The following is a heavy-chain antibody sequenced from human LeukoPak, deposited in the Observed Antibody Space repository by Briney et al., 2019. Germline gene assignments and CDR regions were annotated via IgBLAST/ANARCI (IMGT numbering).Heavy chain of an antibody. Sequence: ASVKVSCKASGYTFTSYGISWVRQAPGQGLEWMGWISAYNGNTNYAQKLQGRVTMTTDTSTGTAYMELRSLRSDDTAVYYCARETSNLEGAYCSSTSCYGWFDPWGQGTLVTVSS. D-gene: IGHD2-2*01. CDR2: ISAYNGNT. V-gene: IGHV1-18*04. CDR3: ARETSNLEGAYCSSTSCYGWFDP. J-gene: IGHJ5*02. CDR1: GYTFTSYG.